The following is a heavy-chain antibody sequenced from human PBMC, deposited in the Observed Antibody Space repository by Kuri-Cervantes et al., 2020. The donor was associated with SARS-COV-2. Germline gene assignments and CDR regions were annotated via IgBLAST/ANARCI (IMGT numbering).Heavy chain of an antibody. CDR1: GFTFSSYA. V-gene: IGHV3-23*01. D-gene: IGHD3-3*01. CDR3: ARDSADFWSGPSDY. CDR2: ISGSGGST. J-gene: IGHJ4*02. Sequence: GGSLRLSCAASGFTFSSYAMSWVRQAPGKGLEWVSAISGSGGSTYYADSVKGRFTISRDNAKNSVFLQMNSLRAEDTAVYYCARDSADFWSGPSDYWGQGTRVTVSS.